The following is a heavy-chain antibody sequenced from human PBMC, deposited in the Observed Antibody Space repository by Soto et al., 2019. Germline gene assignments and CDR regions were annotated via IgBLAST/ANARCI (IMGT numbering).Heavy chain of an antibody. CDR3: SHMRGSVLFGMDV. CDR1: GFSLSTSGVG. CDR2: IYSNDDK. Sequence: QITLKESGPTLVKPTQTLTLTCTFSGFSLSTSGVGVGWIRQPPGKALEWLALIYSNDDKRYSSSLKSRLTIIKDTSQNQVVLTMTNIDPGDTAKYYCSHMRGSVLFGMDVWGQGTTVHGSS. V-gene: IGHV2-5*01. J-gene: IGHJ6*02. D-gene: IGHD3-10*01.